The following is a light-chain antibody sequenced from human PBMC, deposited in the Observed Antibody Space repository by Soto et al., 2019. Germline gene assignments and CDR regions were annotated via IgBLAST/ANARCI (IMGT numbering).Light chain of an antibody. V-gene: IGKV1-8*01. J-gene: IGKJ2*01. Sequence: AIRMTQSPSSFSASTGDRVTITCRASQGISSYLAWYQQKPGKAPKLLIYAASTLQSGVPSRFSGSGSGTDFTLTISSLQPEDFASYFCQQSYTTPVYSFGQGTKVDIK. CDR3: QQSYTTPVYS. CDR2: AAS. CDR1: QGISSY.